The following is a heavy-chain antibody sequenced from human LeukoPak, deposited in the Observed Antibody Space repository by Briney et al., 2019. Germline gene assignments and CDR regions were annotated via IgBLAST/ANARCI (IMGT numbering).Heavy chain of an antibody. V-gene: IGHV3-30*02. Sequence: GGSLRLSCAAYGFAFSSYGMQWVRHAPGRGLEWGAFIRYDGSNKYYADSVKGRFTISRDNSKNTLYLQMNSLRAEDTAVYYCAKEGTIAARGFYFDYWGQGTLVTVSS. CDR3: AKEGTIAARGFYFDY. CDR2: IRYDGSNK. D-gene: IGHD6-6*01. J-gene: IGHJ4*02. CDR1: GFAFSSYG.